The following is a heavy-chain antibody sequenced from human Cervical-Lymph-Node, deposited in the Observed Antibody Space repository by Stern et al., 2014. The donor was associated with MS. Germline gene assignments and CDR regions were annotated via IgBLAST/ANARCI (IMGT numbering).Heavy chain of an antibody. Sequence: QVQLVQSGAEVKKPGASVKLSCKASGVTFTRYAMNWVRQAPGQRLEWMGWIDVDTGKTKYATKFQGRITITRDKTANTASMDMTTLTTEDTAVFYCAKTGGWYYGLDVWGQGSPVIVSS. J-gene: IGHJ6*02. V-gene: IGHV1-3*01. CDR3: AKTGGWYYGLDV. CDR2: IDVDTGKT. D-gene: IGHD4-23*01. CDR1: GVTFTRYA.